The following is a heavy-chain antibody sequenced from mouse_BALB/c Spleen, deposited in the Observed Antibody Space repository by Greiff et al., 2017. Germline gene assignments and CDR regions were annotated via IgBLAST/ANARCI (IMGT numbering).Heavy chain of an antibody. Sequence: EVKLVESGGGLVQPGGSMKLSCVASGFTFSNYWMNWVRQSPEKGLEWVAEIRLKSNNYATHYAESVKGRFTISRDDSKSSVYLQMNNLRAEDTGIYYCTGVCSPSWFANWGQGTLVTVSA. CDR2: IRLKSNNYAT. J-gene: IGHJ3*01. CDR1: GFTFSNYW. V-gene: IGHV6-6*02. D-gene: IGHD2-10*02. CDR3: TGVCSPSWFAN.